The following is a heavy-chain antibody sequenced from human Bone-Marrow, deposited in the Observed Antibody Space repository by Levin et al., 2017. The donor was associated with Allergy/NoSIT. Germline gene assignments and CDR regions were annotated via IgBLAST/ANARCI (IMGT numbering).Heavy chain of an antibody. V-gene: IGHV1-46*01. CDR3: ASGKIYYCYGMDV. Sequence: GESLKISCKTSGYTSTSYYMHWVRQSPGQGLEWMGMINPSGRSTSYAQKFQGRVTMTRDTSTRTVYMELSSLRPEDTAVYYCASGKIYYCYGMDVWGQGTTVTVSS. J-gene: IGHJ6*02. CDR2: INPSGRST. D-gene: IGHD3-10*01. CDR1: GYTSTSYY.